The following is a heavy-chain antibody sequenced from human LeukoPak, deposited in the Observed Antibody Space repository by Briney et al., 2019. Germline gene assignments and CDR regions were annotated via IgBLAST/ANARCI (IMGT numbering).Heavy chain of an antibody. Sequence: GGSLRLSCAASGFTDSSYGMHLVRQASGKGLEWVAVIWYDGSNKYYADSVKGRFTISRDNSKNTLYLQMNSLRAEDTAVYYCARDTYYYDSSGYFADHWGQGTLVTVSS. CDR1: GFTDSSYG. CDR2: IWYDGSNK. J-gene: IGHJ4*02. CDR3: ARDTYYYDSSGYFADH. V-gene: IGHV3-33*01. D-gene: IGHD3-22*01.